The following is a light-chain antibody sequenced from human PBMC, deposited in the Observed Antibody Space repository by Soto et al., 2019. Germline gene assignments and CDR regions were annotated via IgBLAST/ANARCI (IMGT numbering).Light chain of an antibody. J-gene: IGLJ1*01. Sequence: QSALTQPASVSGSPGQSITISCTGTNSELGSYNLVSWFQQHPGKVPKVMIYEGTKRPSGVSDRFSGSKSDNTASLTIYGLQAEEEGDYYCCSYAGDYMFVFGTGTKLTVL. V-gene: IGLV2-23*01. CDR2: EGT. CDR1: NSELGSYNL. CDR3: CSYAGDYMFV.